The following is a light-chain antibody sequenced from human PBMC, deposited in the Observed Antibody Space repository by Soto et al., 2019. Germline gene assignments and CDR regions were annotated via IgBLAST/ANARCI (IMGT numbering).Light chain of an antibody. CDR1: QSISSY. J-gene: IGKJ1*01. V-gene: IGKV1-39*01. CDR2: SAS. Sequence: DIQMTQSPSSLSASVGARVTITCRASQSISSYLNWYQQKPGKPPKLLIYSASSLRSEVPSRFSGSGSGTEFTLTISSLQPEDFATYYCQVTYSTRETFGQGTKVEIK. CDR3: QVTYSTRET.